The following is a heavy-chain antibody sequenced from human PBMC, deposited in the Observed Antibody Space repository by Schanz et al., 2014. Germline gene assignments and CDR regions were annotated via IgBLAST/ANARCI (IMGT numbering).Heavy chain of an antibody. J-gene: IGHJ4*02. D-gene: IGHD3-22*01. CDR1: GFTFSSYG. CDR3: AKSYDTSGYSGFDY. V-gene: IGHV3-30*02. CDR2: IRYDGNNK. Sequence: QVQLVESGGGVVQPGRSLRLSCAASGFTFSSYGMHWVRQAPGKGLEWVAFIRYDGNNKYYADSVKGRFTISRDNSKNTLFLQMNSLRAEDTAVYFCAKSYDTSGYSGFDYWGQGTLVTVSS.